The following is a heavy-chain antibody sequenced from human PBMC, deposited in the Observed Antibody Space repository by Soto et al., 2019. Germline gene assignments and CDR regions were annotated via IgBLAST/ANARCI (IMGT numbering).Heavy chain of an antibody. CDR2: ISGSGNYT. CDR3: AREGINNYNGYYFDS. D-gene: IGHD4-4*01. J-gene: IGHJ4*02. CDR1: GFTFSTYS. Sequence: GGSLRLSCAASGFTFSTYSMNWVRQAPGKGLEWVSSISGSGNYTHYADFLRGRFTIPRDNAKTSLYLQMNSLRAEETAVYYCAREGINNYNGYYFDSWGQGTVVTVSS. V-gene: IGHV3-21*01.